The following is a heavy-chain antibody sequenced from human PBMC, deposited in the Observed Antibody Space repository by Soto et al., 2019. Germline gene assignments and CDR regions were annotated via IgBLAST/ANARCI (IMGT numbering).Heavy chain of an antibody. Sequence: SETLSLTCAVYGGSLTDNHWSWIRQTPGKGLEWIGEIHHSGFTNYNPSLKSRVTISVDTSNNQFSLKLSSVTAADTAVYFCAKGGRLRSPFGFWGQGTPVTVSS. CDR3: AKGGRLRSPFGF. CDR2: IHHSGFT. D-gene: IGHD4-17*01. V-gene: IGHV4-34*01. CDR1: GGSLTDNH. J-gene: IGHJ4*02.